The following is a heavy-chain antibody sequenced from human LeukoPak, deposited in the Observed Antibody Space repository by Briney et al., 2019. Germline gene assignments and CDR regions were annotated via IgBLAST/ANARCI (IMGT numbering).Heavy chain of an antibody. D-gene: IGHD3-16*01. CDR2: ISGTSGTT. Sequence: GGSLRLSCVASGFSFSNYAMSWVRQVPGKGLEWVSVISGTSGTTYYADSVKGRFIISRDNSKNTQYLQMNSLRAEDTAVYYCAKGGIIYRMDVWGQGTTVTVSS. J-gene: IGHJ6*02. CDR3: AKGGIIYRMDV. V-gene: IGHV3-23*01. CDR1: GFSFSNYA.